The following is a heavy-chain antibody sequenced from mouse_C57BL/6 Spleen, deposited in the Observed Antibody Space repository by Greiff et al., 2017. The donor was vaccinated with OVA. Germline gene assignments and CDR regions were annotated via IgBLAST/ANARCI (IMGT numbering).Heavy chain of an antibody. CDR2: IHPNSGST. V-gene: IGHV1-64*01. J-gene: IGHJ1*03. D-gene: IGHD2-1*01. Sequence: HVQLQQPGAELVKPGASVKLSCKASGYTFTSYWMHWVKQRPGQGLEWIGMIHPNSGSTNYNEKFKSKATLTVDKSSSTAYMQLSSLTSEDSAVYYCAVYGNYGWYFDVWGTGTTVTVSS. CDR3: AVYGNYGWYFDV. CDR1: GYTFTSYW.